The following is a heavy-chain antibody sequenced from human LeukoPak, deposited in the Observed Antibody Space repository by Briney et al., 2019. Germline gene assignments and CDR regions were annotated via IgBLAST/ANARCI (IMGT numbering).Heavy chain of an antibody. CDR1: GGSFSGYY. V-gene: IGHV4-34*01. CDR2: INHSGST. J-gene: IGHJ6*04. CDR3: ARDYYGMDV. Sequence: PSETLSLTCAVYGGSFSGYYWSWIRQPPGKGLEWIGEINHSGSTNYNPSLKSRVTISVDRSKNQFSLKLSSVTAADTAVYYCARDYYGMDVWGKGTTVTVSS.